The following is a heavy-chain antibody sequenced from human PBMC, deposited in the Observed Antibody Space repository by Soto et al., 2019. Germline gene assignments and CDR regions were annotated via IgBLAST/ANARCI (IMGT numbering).Heavy chain of an antibody. CDR1: EFTFSDHY. CDR2: IRNKANSDTT. Sequence: EVQLVGSGGGLVQPGGSLRLSCAASEFTFSDHYMDWVRQAPGKGLEWVGRIRNKANSDTTEYAASVKGRFTISRDDSKDSLYLQMNSLKTEDTAVYYCARGLSGSDSGRDDYWGQGTLVTVSS. V-gene: IGHV3-72*01. CDR3: ARGLSGSDSGRDDY. D-gene: IGHD1-26*01. J-gene: IGHJ4*02.